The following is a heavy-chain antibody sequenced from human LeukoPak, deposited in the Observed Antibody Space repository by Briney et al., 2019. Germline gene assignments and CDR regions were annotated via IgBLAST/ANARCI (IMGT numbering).Heavy chain of an antibody. CDR2: ISSSSSTI. D-gene: IGHD3-10*01. V-gene: IGHV3-48*01. CDR3: ARAAHTTYVLGRYYYYAMDV. CDR1: GFTFSSYS. Sequence: PGGSLTLSCAASGFTFSSYSMNWVRQAPGKGLEWVSYISSSSSTIYYADSVKGRFTISRDNPKNTLYLQMDSLRAEDTAVYYCARAAHTTYVLGRYYYYAMDVWGQGTTVTVSS. J-gene: IGHJ6*02.